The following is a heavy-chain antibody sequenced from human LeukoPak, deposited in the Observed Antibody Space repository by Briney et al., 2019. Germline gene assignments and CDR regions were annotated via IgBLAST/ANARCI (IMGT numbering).Heavy chain of an antibody. V-gene: IGHV3-23*01. CDR3: AKDQVSDYYDSSGRFDY. J-gene: IGHJ4*02. D-gene: IGHD3-22*01. Sequence: GGSLRLSCAASGFTSSSYAMSWVRQAPGKGLEWVSAISGSGGSTYYADSVKGRFTISRDNSKNTLYLQMNSLRAEDTAVYYCAKDQVSDYYDSSGRFDYWGQGTLVTVSS. CDR1: GFTSSSYA. CDR2: ISGSGGST.